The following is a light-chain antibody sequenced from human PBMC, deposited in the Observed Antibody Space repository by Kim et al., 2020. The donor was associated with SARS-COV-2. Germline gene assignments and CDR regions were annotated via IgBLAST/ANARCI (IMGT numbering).Light chain of an antibody. Sequence: QSVLTQPPSASGTPGQRVTISCSRRTSNLGPYSLNWYQQLPGTAPKLLIYSNSLRPSGVPDRFSGSKSGTSASLAISGLQSDDEAVYYCAAWVQSLKAWVFGGGAQLAVL. J-gene: IGLJ3*02. V-gene: IGLV1-44*01. CDR3: AAWVQSLKAWV. CDR1: TSNLGPYS. CDR2: SNS.